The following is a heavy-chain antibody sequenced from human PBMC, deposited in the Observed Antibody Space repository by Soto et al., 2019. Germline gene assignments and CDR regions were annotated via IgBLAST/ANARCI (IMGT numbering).Heavy chain of an antibody. CDR2: IKEDGSEK. V-gene: IGHV3-7*03. Sequence: PGGSLRLSCSASGFTFSGYWMTWVRQAPGKELEWVANIKEDGSEKYYVDSVKGRFTIPRDNPKNSLYLQMHSLRADDTAVYYCARPLYGSGRVWFDPWGQGPLVTVSS. J-gene: IGHJ5*02. CDR3: ARPLYGSGRVWFDP. CDR1: GFTFSGYW. D-gene: IGHD3-10*01.